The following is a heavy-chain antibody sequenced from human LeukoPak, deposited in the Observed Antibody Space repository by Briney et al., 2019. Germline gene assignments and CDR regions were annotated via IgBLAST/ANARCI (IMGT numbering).Heavy chain of an antibody. Sequence: ASVTVSCTASGYTFTGYYMHWVRQAPGQGLEWMERINPNSGGTNYAQKFQGRVTMTRDTSISTAYMELSRLRSDDTAVYYCASYGSGSYSGYYYYGMDVWGQGTTVTVSS. J-gene: IGHJ6*02. D-gene: IGHD3-10*01. CDR3: ASYGSGSYSGYYYYGMDV. CDR2: INPNSGGT. V-gene: IGHV1-2*06. CDR1: GYTFTGYY.